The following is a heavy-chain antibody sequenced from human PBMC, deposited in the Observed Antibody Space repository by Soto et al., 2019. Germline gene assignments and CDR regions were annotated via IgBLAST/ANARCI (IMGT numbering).Heavy chain of an antibody. J-gene: IGHJ6*02. CDR2: IIPIFGTA. D-gene: IGHD2-21*02. Sequence: SVKVSCKASGGTFSSYAISWVRQAPGQGLEWMGGIIPIFGTANYAQKFQGRVTITADESTSTAYMELSSLRSEDTAVYYCALPTGGGNSRQGYYYYGMDVWGQGTTVTVSS. V-gene: IGHV1-69*13. CDR1: GGTFSSYA. CDR3: ALPTGGGNSRQGYYYYGMDV.